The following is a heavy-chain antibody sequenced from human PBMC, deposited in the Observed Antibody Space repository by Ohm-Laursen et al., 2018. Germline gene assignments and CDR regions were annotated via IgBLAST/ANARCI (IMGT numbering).Heavy chain of an antibody. Sequence: QTLSLTCAFSGDSVSSNSAAWNWIRQSPSRGLEWLGRTYYRSKWYNDYAVSVKSRITINPDTSKNQFSLQLNSVTPEDTAVYYCAREPVTNYDFWSGYYTRGVNGMDVWGQGTTVTVSS. V-gene: IGHV6-1*01. D-gene: IGHD3-3*01. CDR2: TYYRSKWYN. J-gene: IGHJ6*02. CDR1: GDSVSSNSAA. CDR3: AREPVTNYDFWSGYYTRGVNGMDV.